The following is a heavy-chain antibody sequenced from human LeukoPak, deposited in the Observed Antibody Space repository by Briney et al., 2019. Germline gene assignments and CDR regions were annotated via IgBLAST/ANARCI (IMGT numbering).Heavy chain of an antibody. V-gene: IGHV1-2*02. CDR3: ARMRAVPYYDSSGRFDY. Sequence: ASVKVSCKASGYTFTGYYMHWVRQAPGQGLEWMGWINPNSGGPNYAQKFQGGVTMTRDTSISTAYMELSRLRSDDTAVYYCARMRAVPYYDSSGRFDYWGQGTLVTVSS. CDR1: GYTFTGYY. J-gene: IGHJ4*02. D-gene: IGHD3-22*01. CDR2: INPNSGGP.